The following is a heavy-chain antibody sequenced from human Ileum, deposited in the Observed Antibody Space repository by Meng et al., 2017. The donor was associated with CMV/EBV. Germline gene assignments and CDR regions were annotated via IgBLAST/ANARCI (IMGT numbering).Heavy chain of an antibody. CDR2: IKKKADGETT. CDR3: TPGGGGVGD. Sequence: SCAASGFTFNDGWLSWVRQAPGKGLEWVGLIKKKADGETTDYAAPVKGRFTISRDDSNNTLYLQMNSLKIEDTAVYYCTPGGGGVGDWGQGTLVTVSS. V-gene: IGHV3-15*01. D-gene: IGHD2-8*02. J-gene: IGHJ4*02. CDR1: GFTFNDGW.